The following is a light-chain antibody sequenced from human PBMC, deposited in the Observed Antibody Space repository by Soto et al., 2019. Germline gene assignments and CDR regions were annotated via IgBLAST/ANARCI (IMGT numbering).Light chain of an antibody. V-gene: IGLV1-40*01. J-gene: IGLJ3*02. CDR2: ANS. Sequence: QSVLTQPPSVSGAPGQRVTISCTGSNSNIGAGYDVHWYQQLPGTAPKLLIYANSNRPSGVPDRFSGSKSGTSASLAITGLQAEDEADYYCQSYDRSLSAWVFGGGTKLTDL. CDR1: NSNIGAGYD. CDR3: QSYDRSLSAWV.